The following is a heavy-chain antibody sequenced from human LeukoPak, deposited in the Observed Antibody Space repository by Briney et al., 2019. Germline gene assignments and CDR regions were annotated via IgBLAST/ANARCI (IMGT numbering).Heavy chain of an antibody. D-gene: IGHD2-21*02. V-gene: IGHV1-2*02. J-gene: IGHJ4*02. Sequence: ASVKVSCKASGYTFTGYYMHWVRQAPGQGLEWMGWINPNSGGTNYAQKFQGRVTMTRDTSISTAYMELSRLRSDDTAVYYRARGDALARRVTSYYFDYWGQGTLVTVSS. CDR2: INPNSGGT. CDR1: GYTFTGYY. CDR3: ARGDALARRVTSYYFDY.